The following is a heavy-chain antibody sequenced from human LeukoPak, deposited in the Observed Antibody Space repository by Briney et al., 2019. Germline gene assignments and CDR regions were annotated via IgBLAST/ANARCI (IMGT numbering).Heavy chain of an antibody. D-gene: IGHD4-17*01. Sequence: PSETLSLTCAVYGGSFSGYYWSWIRQPPGKGLEWIGEINHSGSTNYNPSLKSRVTISVDTSKNQFSLKLSSVIAADTAVYYCASPRLRSDYWGQGTLVTVSS. J-gene: IGHJ4*02. V-gene: IGHV4-34*01. CDR3: ASPRLRSDY. CDR1: GGSFSGYY. CDR2: INHSGST.